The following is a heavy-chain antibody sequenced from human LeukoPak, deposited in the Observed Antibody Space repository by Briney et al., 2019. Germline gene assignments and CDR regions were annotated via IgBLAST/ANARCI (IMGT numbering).Heavy chain of an antibody. Sequence: PGGSLRLSCAASGFAFSNYWMHWVRQAPGKGLVLVSRINSDGSSTSYADSVKGRFTIARDNAKNTLYLQMNSPRAEDTAVYYCARENPPGLPKKALHWGQGTLVTVSS. CDR1: GFAFSNYW. J-gene: IGHJ4*02. CDR3: ARENPPGLPKKALH. V-gene: IGHV3-74*01. CDR2: INSDGSST.